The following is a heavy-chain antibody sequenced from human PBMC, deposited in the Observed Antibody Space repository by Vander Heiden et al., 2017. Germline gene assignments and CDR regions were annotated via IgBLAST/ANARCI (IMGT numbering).Heavy chain of an antibody. V-gene: IGHV4-39*02. Sequence: QLQLQESGPGLVKPSETLSLTCTVSGGSIRSTSFHWAWIRQPPGKGLEWVGSIYYSGSTFYIPSRKSRVIISADTSQNHFSVKLSSVTAADTAVYYCARGGNIYGWFDSWGQGTLVTVSS. CDR3: ARGGNIYGWFDS. D-gene: IGHD5-18*01. J-gene: IGHJ5*01. CDR1: GGSIRSTSFH. CDR2: IYYSGST.